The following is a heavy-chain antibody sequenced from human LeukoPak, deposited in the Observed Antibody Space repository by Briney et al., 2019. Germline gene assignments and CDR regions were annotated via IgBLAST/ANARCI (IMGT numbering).Heavy chain of an antibody. CDR1: GFTFSNYW. J-gene: IGHJ5*02. CDR2: IRQDGSEK. CDR3: AKDYCSGGSCSIFDP. V-gene: IGHV3-7*03. D-gene: IGHD2-15*01. Sequence: PGGSLRLSCAASGFTFSNYWMNWVRQAPGKGLEWVADIRQDGSEKYYVDSVKGRFTISRDNSKNTLYLQMNSLRAEDTAVYYCAKDYCSGGSCSIFDPWGQGTLVTVSS.